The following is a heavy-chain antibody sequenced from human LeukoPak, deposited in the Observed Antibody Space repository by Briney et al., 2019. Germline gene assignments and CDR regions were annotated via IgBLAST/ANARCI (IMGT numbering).Heavy chain of an antibody. CDR2: NYSGGST. J-gene: IGHJ3*02. Sequence: GGSLRLSCAASGFTVSSNYMSWVRQAPGKGLEWVSVNYSGGSTYYADSVKGRFTISRDNSKNTLYLQMNSLRAEDTAVYYCASRFPIAVAGRGGIAFDIWGQGTMVTVSS. D-gene: IGHD6-19*01. V-gene: IGHV3-53*01. CDR1: GFTVSSNY. CDR3: ASRFPIAVAGRGGIAFDI.